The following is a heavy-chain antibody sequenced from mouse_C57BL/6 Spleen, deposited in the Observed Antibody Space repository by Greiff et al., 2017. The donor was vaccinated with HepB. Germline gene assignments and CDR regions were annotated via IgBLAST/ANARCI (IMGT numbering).Heavy chain of an antibody. V-gene: IGHV1-15*01. CDR1: GYTFTDYE. J-gene: IGHJ1*03. CDR3: TRGSGKGDWYFDV. CDR2: IDPETGGT. D-gene: IGHD4-1*01. Sequence: QVQLQQSGAELVRPGASVTLSCKASGYTFTDYEMHWVKQTPVHGLEWIGAIDPETGGTAYNQKFKGKAILTADKSSSTAYMELRSLTSEDSAVYYCTRGSGKGDWYFDVWGTGTTVTVSS.